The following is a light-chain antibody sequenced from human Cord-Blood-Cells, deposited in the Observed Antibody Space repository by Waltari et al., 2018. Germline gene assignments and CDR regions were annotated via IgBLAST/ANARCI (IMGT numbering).Light chain of an antibody. CDR3: SSYTSSSTLGV. V-gene: IGLV2-14*01. J-gene: IGLJ2*01. CDR2: EVS. CDR1: SSDVGGYNY. Sequence: QSALTQSASVSGSPGQSITISCPGTSSDVGGYNYVSWYQQHPGKAPKLMIYEVSNRPSGVSNRFSGSKSGNTASLTISGLQAEDEADYYCSSYTSSSTLGVFGGGTKLTVL.